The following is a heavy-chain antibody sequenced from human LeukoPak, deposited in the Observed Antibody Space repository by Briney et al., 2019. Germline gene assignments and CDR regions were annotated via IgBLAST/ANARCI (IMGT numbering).Heavy chain of an antibody. CDR3: AGDRGWLIAS. J-gene: IGHJ4*02. CDR2: IKQDGSET. D-gene: IGHD6-19*01. Sequence: PGGSLRLSCAGSGFTFSHFWMNWVRQAPGKGLEWVAIIKQDGSETYYVDSVKGRFTISRDNAKNSVYLQMNSLRAEDTAVYYCAGDRGWLIASWDQGTLVTVSS. CDR1: GFTFSHFW. V-gene: IGHV3-7*01.